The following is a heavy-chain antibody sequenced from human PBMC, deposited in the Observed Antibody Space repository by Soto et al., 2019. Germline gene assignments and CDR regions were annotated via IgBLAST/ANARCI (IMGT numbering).Heavy chain of an antibody. D-gene: IGHD6-6*01. J-gene: IGHJ4*02. V-gene: IGHV3-33*01. CDR3: ARASSIAARGFDY. CDR1: GFTFSSYG. CDR2: IWYDGSNK. Sequence: QVQLVESGGGVVQPGRSLRLSCAASGFTFSSYGMHWVRQAPGKGLEWVAVIWYDGSNKYYADSVKGRFTISRDNSKNTLYLQMNSLRAEDTAVYYCARASSIAARGFDYSGQGTLVTVSS.